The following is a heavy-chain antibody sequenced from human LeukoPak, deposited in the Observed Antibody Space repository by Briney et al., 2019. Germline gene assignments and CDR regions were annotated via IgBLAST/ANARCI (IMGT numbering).Heavy chain of an antibody. CDR3: AKVAYYYGSGSRYYYYGMDV. V-gene: IGHV3-23*01. CDR2: ISGSGGST. Sequence: QSGGSLRLSCAASGFTFSSYAMSWVRQAPGKGLEWVSTISGSGGSTYYADSVKGRFTISRDTSKNTLYLLMNSLRAEGTAVYYCAKVAYYYGSGSRYYYYGMDVWGQGTTVTVSS. J-gene: IGHJ6*02. CDR1: GFTFSSYA. D-gene: IGHD3-10*01.